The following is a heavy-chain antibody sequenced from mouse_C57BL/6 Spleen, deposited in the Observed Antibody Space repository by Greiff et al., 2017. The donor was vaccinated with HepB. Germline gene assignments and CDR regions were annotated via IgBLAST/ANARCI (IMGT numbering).Heavy chain of an antibody. CDR3: ARDDSDYGAY. Sequence: EVQRVESGGGLVKPGGSLKLSCAASGFTFSSYAMSWVRQTPEKRLEWVATISDGGSYTYYPDNVKGRFTISRDNAKNNLYLQMSHLKSEDTAMYYCARDDSDYGAYWGQGTLVTVSA. V-gene: IGHV5-4*01. CDR2: ISDGGSYT. CDR1: GFTFSSYA. D-gene: IGHD2-4*01. J-gene: IGHJ3*01.